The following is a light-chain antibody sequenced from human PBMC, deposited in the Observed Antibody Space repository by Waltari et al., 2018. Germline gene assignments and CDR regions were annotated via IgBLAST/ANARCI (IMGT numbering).Light chain of an antibody. CDR2: EVS. Sequence: QSALTPPASVSGSPGQSITISCTGTSSAVGGYNYVSWYQQHPGKAPKLMIYEVSNRPSGVSNRFSGSKSGNTASLTISGLQAEDEADYYCSSYTSSSTLGVFGGGTKLTVL. V-gene: IGLV2-14*01. CDR1: SSAVGGYNY. J-gene: IGLJ3*02. CDR3: SSYTSSSTLGV.